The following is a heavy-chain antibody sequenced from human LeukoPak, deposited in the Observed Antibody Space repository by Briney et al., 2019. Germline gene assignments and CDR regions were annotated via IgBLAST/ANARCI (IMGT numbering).Heavy chain of an antibody. CDR2: INHSGST. D-gene: IGHD3-10*01. Sequence: KPSETLSLTCAVYGGSFSGYYWSWIRQPPGKGLEWIGEINHSGSTNYNPSLKSRVTISVDTSKNQFSLKLSSVTAADTAVYYCARAVLLWFGEPYYYYGMDVWGQGTTVTVSS. CDR3: ARAVLLWFGEPYYYYGMDV. V-gene: IGHV4-34*01. J-gene: IGHJ6*02. CDR1: GGSFSGYY.